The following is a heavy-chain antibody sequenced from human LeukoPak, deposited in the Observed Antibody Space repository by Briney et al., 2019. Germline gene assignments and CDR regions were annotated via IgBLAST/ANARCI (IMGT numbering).Heavy chain of an antibody. D-gene: IGHD5-12*01. CDR1: GFTFSSYA. CDR3: AKAGVADAYYYYSMDV. J-gene: IGHJ6*02. CDR2: ISASGHST. Sequence: PGGSLRLSCAASGFTFSSYAMTWVRQAPGKGLEWVSAISASGHSTYYADSVKGRFTISRDNPKNTLYLQMNSLRAEDTAVYYCAKAGVADAYYYYSMDVWGQGTTVTVPS. V-gene: IGHV3-23*01.